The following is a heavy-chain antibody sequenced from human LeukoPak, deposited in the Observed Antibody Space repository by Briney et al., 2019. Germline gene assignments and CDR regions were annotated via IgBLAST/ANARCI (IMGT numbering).Heavy chain of an antibody. J-gene: IGHJ4*02. CDR2: INPSGGST. CDR3: ARDHATIGKYDY. CDR1: GNTFSNYY. Sequence: ASVKVSCKASGNTFSNYYIHWVRQAPGQGLEWMASINPSGGSTTYAQKFQGRVTMTRDTSTRTVYMELRNLRSEDTAVYYCARDHATIGKYDYWGQGTLVTVSS. V-gene: IGHV1-46*01. D-gene: IGHD3-9*01.